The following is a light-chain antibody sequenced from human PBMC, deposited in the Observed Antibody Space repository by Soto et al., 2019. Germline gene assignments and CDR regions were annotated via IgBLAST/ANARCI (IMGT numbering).Light chain of an antibody. J-gene: IGKJ1*01. CDR3: QQYNSYWT. CDR2: VAS. CDR1: QSISSW. V-gene: IGKV1-5*01. Sequence: DIQMTQSPSTLSASVGDRVTITCRASQSISSWLAWYQQKPGKAPKLLINVASSLKSGVPSRFSGSRSGTEFTLTISSLQPDDFATYYCQQYNSYWTFGQGTKVEIK.